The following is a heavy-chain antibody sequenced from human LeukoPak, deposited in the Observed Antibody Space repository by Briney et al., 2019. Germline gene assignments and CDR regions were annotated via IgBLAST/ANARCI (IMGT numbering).Heavy chain of an antibody. CDR1: GGSISSSSYY. CDR2: VYHSGST. Sequence: PSETLSLTCTVSGGSISSSSYYWGWIRQPPGKGLEWIGSVYHSGSTYYNPSLKSRVTISVDTSKNQFSLKLSSVTAADTAIYYCARDAKYYYGSRTFFFYEHWGQGTLLTVSS. J-gene: IGHJ4*02. V-gene: IGHV4-39*07. CDR3: ARDAKYYYGSRTFFFYEH. D-gene: IGHD3-10*01.